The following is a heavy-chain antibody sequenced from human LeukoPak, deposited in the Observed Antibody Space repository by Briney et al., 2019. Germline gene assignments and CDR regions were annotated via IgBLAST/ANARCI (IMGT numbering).Heavy chain of an antibody. CDR2: FDPEDGET. CDR1: GYTLTELS. CDR3: ATQYDFWSPNSLYYFDY. Sequence: ASVKVSCKVSGYTLTELSRRWVRQAPGKGLEWMEGFDPEDGETIYAQKFQGRVTMTEDTSTDTAYMELSSLRSEDTAVYYCATQYDFWSPNSLYYFDYWGQGTLVTVSS. D-gene: IGHD3-3*01. V-gene: IGHV1-24*01. J-gene: IGHJ4*02.